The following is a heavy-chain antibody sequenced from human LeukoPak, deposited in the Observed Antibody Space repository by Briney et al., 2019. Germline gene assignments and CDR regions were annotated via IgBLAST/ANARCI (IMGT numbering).Heavy chain of an antibody. J-gene: IGHJ4*02. CDR2: ISTSWGT. CDR3: ARAPTDSETYYGGFDY. D-gene: IGHD1-26*01. Sequence: SETLSLTCTVSDDSIISYYWSWIRQPAGKGLEWIGHISTSWGTNYNPSLMSRVTMSVDTSKNQFSLKLRSLTAADTAVYYCARAPTDSETYYGGFDYWGQGTLVTVSS. CDR1: DDSIISYY. V-gene: IGHV4-4*07.